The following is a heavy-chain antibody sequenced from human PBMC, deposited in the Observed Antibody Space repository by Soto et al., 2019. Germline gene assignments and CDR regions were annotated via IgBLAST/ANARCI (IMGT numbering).Heavy chain of an antibody. CDR2: ISYDGSNK. V-gene: IGHV3-30*03. CDR1: GFTFSSYG. D-gene: IGHD3-22*01. Sequence: QVQLVESGGGVVQPGRSLRLSCAASGFTFSSYGMHWVRQAPGKGLEWVAVISYDGSNKYYADSVKGRFTISRDNSKNTRYLQMNSLRAEDTAVYYCAPVGVSGKYYFDYWGQGTLVTVSS. CDR3: APVGVSGKYYFDY. J-gene: IGHJ4*02.